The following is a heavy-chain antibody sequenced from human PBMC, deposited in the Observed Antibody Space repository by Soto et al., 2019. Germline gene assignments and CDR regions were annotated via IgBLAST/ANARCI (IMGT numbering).Heavy chain of an antibody. Sequence: QVQVVQSGAEVKQPGASVKVSCKVSGYSLNELAIHWVRQGPGKGLEWMRGFDPEEGETVYAQKFQGRVTMSEDTSTDTAYMELSSLRSEDTAFYYCTAATDYDDSSGYYVDFWGQGTLVTVSS. CDR3: TAATDYDDSSGYYVDF. CDR1: GYSLNELA. J-gene: IGHJ4*02. V-gene: IGHV1-24*01. D-gene: IGHD3-22*01. CDR2: FDPEEGET.